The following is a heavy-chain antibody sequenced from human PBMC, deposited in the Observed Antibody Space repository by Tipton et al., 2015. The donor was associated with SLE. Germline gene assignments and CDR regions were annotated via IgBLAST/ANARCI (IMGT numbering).Heavy chain of an antibody. CDR2: IYHSGST. CDR1: GGSISSGSYY. J-gene: IGHJ4*02. Sequence: TLSLTCTVSGGSISSGSYYWSWIRQPAGKGLEWIGRIYHSGSTYYNPSLKSRVTISVDTSKNQFSLKLSSVTAADTAVYYCARIRLYYFDYWGQGTLVTVSS. CDR3: ARIRLYYFDY. D-gene: IGHD2/OR15-2a*01. V-gene: IGHV4-61*02.